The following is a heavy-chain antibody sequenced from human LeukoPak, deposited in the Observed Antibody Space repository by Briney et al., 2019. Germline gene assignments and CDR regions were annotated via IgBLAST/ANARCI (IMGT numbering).Heavy chain of an antibody. J-gene: IGHJ4*02. V-gene: IGHV3-33*01. CDR3: AGSGRGYYDSLDH. CDR1: GFTFSSYG. D-gene: IGHD3-22*01. CDR2: IWYDGSNK. Sequence: SGRSLRLSCAASGFTFSSYGMHWVREAPGKGLEWVALIWYDGSNKYYADSVKGRFTISRDDANNTLYLQMNSLRAEDTAVYYCAGSGRGYYDSLDHWGQGDLVTVSS.